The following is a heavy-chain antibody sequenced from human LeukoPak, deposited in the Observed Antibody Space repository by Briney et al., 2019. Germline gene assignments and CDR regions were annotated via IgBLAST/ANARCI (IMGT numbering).Heavy chain of an antibody. D-gene: IGHD1-1*01. Sequence: WASVKVSCKASGYTFTGYYMHWVRQAPGQGLEWMGWINPNSGGTNYAQKFQGRVTMTRDTSISTAYMELSRLRSDDTAMYYCARGGPTGYDAFDIWGQGTMVTVSS. CDR3: ARGGPTGYDAFDI. J-gene: IGHJ3*02. CDR2: INPNSGGT. CDR1: GYTFTGYY. V-gene: IGHV1-2*02.